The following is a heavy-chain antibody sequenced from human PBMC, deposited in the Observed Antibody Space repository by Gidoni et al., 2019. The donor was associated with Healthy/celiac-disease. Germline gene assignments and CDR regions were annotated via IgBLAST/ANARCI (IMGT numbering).Heavy chain of an antibody. CDR3: ARGRGYYYDSSGSY. V-gene: IGHV4-34*01. CDR2: INHSGST. J-gene: IGHJ4*02. CDR1: GGSFSGYY. D-gene: IGHD3-22*01. Sequence: QVQLQQWGAGLLKPSETLSLTCAVYGGSFSGYYWSWIRQPPGKGLEWIGEINHSGSTNYNPSLKSRVTISVDTSKNQFSLKLSSVTAADTAVYYCARGRGYYYDSSGSYWGQGTLVTVSS.